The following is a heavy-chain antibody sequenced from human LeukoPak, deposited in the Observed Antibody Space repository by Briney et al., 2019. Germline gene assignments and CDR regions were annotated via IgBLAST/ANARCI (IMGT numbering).Heavy chain of an antibody. CDR1: GGSFSGYY. Sequence: SETLSLTCAVYGGSFSGYYWSWIRQPPGKGLKWIGEINHSGSTNYNPSLTSRVTISVDTSKNQFSLKLISVTAADTAVYYCARGPCSGGSCYLFYWGQGNLVTVSP. D-gene: IGHD2-15*01. J-gene: IGHJ4*02. CDR3: ARGPCSGGSCYLFY. CDR2: INHSGST. V-gene: IGHV4-34*01.